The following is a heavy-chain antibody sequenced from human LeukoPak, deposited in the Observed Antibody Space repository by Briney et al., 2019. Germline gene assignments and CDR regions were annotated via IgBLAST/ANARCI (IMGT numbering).Heavy chain of an antibody. J-gene: IGHJ4*02. Sequence: GGSPRLSCAASGFTFSSYWMSWVRQAPGKGLEWVANIKQDGSEKYYVDSVKGRFTISRDNAKNSLYLQMNSLRAEDTAVYYCAREKAGYYDSGPGDYWGQGTLVTVSS. CDR3: AREKAGYYDSGPGDY. CDR1: GFTFSSYW. D-gene: IGHD3-22*01. CDR2: IKQDGSEK. V-gene: IGHV3-7*01.